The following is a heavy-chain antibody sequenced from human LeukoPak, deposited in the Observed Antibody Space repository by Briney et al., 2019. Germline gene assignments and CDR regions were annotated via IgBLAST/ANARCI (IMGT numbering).Heavy chain of an antibody. CDR3: ARDLPHYYGSGSFEAFDL. CDR1: GFIVSSNY. D-gene: IGHD3-10*01. V-gene: IGHV3-53*01. Sequence: GGSLRLSCAASGFIVSSNYMSWVRQAPGKGLEWVSVIYSGGTTYSADSVKGRFTISRDTSKNTLYLQMNSLRAGDTAVYYCARDLPHYYGSGSFEAFDLWGQGTMVIVSS. J-gene: IGHJ3*01. CDR2: IYSGGTT.